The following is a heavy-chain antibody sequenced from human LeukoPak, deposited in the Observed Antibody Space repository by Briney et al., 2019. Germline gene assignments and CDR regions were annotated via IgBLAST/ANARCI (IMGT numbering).Heavy chain of an antibody. CDR2: ISVSSNAI. J-gene: IGHJ4*02. CDR3: ARGVGDSSTFDY. D-gene: IGHD6-6*01. V-gene: IGHV3-48*04. Sequence: GESLRLSCAASGFAFSTYSMSWVRQAPGKGLECVSYISVSSNAIDYADSVKGRFTISRDDAKNSLYLQMNSLRAEDTALYYCARGVGDSSTFDYWGQGIVVTVSS. CDR1: GFAFSTYS.